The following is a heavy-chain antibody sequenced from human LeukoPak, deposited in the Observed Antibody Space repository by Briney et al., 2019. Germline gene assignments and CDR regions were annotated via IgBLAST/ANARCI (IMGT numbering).Heavy chain of an antibody. V-gene: IGHV4-59*08. CDR2: IYYSGST. CDR3: ARYAVSGYYSSYYFDY. D-gene: IGHD2-2*01. CDR1: GGSISSYY. Sequence: PSETLSLTCTVSGGSISSYYWSWIRQPPGKGLEWIGYIYYSGSTNYNPSLKSRVTISVDTSKNQFSLKLSSVTAADTAVYYCARYAVSGYYSSYYFDYWGQGTLVTVSS. J-gene: IGHJ4*02.